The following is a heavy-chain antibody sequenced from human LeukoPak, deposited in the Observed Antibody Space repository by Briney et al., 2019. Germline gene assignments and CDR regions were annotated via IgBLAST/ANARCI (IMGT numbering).Heavy chain of an antibody. CDR3: AREIPEWEHTNWFEP. V-gene: IGHV1-18*01. Sequence: ASEKVSCKASGYTFTSYGISWVRQAPGQGLEWMGWISAYNGNTNYAQKLQCRVTMTTDTSTSTAYMALRSLRSDDTDVYYCAREIPEWEHTNWFEPWGQGTLVTVSS. CDR2: ISAYNGNT. J-gene: IGHJ5*02. D-gene: IGHD1-26*01. CDR1: GYTFTSYG.